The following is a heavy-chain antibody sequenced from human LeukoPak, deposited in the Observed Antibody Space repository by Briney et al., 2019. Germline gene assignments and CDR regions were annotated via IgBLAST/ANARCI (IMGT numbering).Heavy chain of an antibody. CDR1: GYSISSGYY. V-gene: IGHV4-38-2*02. J-gene: IGHJ5*02. Sequence: SETLSPTCTVSGYSISSGYYWGWIRQPPGKGLEWIGSIYHGGSTYYNPSLKSRVTISVDTSKNQFSLKLSSVTAADTAVYYCAGLIAVGYCSSTSCGRYNWFDPWGQGTLVTVSS. CDR3: AGLIAVGYCSSTSCGRYNWFDP. D-gene: IGHD2-2*01. CDR2: IYHGGST.